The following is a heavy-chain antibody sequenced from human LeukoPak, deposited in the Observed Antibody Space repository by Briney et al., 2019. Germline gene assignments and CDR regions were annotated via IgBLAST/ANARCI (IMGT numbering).Heavy chain of an antibody. Sequence: ASVKVSCKASGYTFTSYAMHWVRQAPGQRLEWMGWINAGNGNTKYSQKFQGRVTITRDTSASTAYMELSSLRSEDTAVYYCAADGDTAMVWGVWGQGTTVTVSS. CDR2: INAGNGNT. CDR3: AADGDTAMVWGV. V-gene: IGHV1-3*01. CDR1: GYTFTSYA. D-gene: IGHD5-18*01. J-gene: IGHJ6*02.